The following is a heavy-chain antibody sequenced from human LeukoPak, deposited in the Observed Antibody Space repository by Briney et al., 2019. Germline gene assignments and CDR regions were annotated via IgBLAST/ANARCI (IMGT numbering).Heavy chain of an antibody. CDR2: IYYSGST. CDR1: GGSISSSSYY. CDR3: ARVPIWSGYIDY. D-gene: IGHD3-3*01. J-gene: IGHJ4*02. V-gene: IGHV4-39*07. Sequence: SETLSLTCTVSGGSISSSSYYWGWIRQPPGKGLEWIGSIYYSGSTYYNPSLKSRVTISVDTSKNQFSLKLSSVTAADTAVYYCARVPIWSGYIDYWGQGTLVTVSS.